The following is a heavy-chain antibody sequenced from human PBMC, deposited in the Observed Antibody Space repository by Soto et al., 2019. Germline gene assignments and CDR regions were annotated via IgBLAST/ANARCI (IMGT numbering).Heavy chain of an antibody. V-gene: IGHV1-69*01. J-gene: IGHJ4*02. Sequence: QVQLVQSGAEVKKPGSSVKVSCKASGGTFSSYAISWVRQAPGQGLEWMGGIIPIFGTANYAQKFQGRVTITADESTSTAYMELSSLRSEDTAVYYCARVSRPYYDFWSGCYDDLDYWGQGTLVTVSS. CDR2: IIPIFGTA. D-gene: IGHD3-3*01. CDR3: ARVSRPYYDFWSGCYDDLDY. CDR1: GGTFSSYA.